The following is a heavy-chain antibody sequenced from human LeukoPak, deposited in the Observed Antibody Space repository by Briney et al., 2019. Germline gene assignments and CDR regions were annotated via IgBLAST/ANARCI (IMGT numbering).Heavy chain of an antibody. CDR3: ASRVGNYGGNSVDY. D-gene: IGHD4-23*01. CDR1: GFTFSSYW. J-gene: IGHJ4*02. CDR2: IKQDGSEK. Sequence: GGSLRPSCAASGFTFSSYWMSWVRQAPGKGLEWVANIKQDGSEKYYVDSVKGRFTISRDNAKNSLYLQMNSLRAEDTAVYYCASRVGNYGGNSVDYWGQGTLVTVSS. V-gene: IGHV3-7*01.